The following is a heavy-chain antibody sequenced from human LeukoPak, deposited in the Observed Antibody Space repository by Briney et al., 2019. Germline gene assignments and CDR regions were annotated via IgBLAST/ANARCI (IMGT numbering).Heavy chain of an antibody. J-gene: IGHJ3*02. Sequence: SETLSLTCTVSGGSISSGDYYWSWIRQPPGKGLEWIGYIYYSGSTYYNPSLKSRVTISVDTSKNQFSLKLSSVTAADTAVYYCARGRSSGWDDAFDTWGQGTMVTVSS. CDR1: GGSISSGDYY. CDR2: IYYSGST. D-gene: IGHD6-19*01. V-gene: IGHV4-30-4*08. CDR3: ARGRSSGWDDAFDT.